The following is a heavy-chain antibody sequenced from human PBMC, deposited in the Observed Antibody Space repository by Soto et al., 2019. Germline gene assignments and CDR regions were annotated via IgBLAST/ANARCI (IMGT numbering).Heavy chain of an antibody. V-gene: IGHV3-23*05. Sequence: GGSLRLSCAASGFAFSNCAMSWVRQARGKGLEWVSTIKTSGDTTFYADPVKGRFTTSRDDSKNTLYLQMNSLRAEDTATYYCTKDVTGDIGADLWGQGTPVTVSS. D-gene: IGHD2-21*02. CDR1: GFAFSNCA. J-gene: IGHJ4*02. CDR3: TKDVTGDIGADL. CDR2: IKTSGDTT.